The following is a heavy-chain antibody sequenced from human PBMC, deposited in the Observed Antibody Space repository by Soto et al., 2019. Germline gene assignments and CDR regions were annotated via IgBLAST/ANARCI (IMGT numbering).Heavy chain of an antibody. CDR1: GFTFSSYA. CDR3: AKSRWGTPPRSGFDP. D-gene: IGHD1-7*01. V-gene: IGHV3-23*01. CDR2: ISGSGGST. J-gene: IGHJ5*02. Sequence: EVQLLESGGGLVQPGGSLRLSCAASGFTFSSYAMSWVRQAPGKGLEWVSAISGSGGSTYYADSVKGRFTISRDNSKNTVYLQMNSLRAEDTAVYYCAKSRWGTPPRSGFDPWGQGTLVTVFS.